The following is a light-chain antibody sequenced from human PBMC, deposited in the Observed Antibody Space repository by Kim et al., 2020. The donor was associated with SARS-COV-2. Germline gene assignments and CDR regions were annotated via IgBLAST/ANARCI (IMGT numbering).Light chain of an antibody. J-gene: IGKJ5*01. CDR3: LQHNTYPIT. V-gene: IGKV1-17*01. CDR2: GAS. Sequence: DIQMTQSPSSLSASVGDRVTITCRASQTISIYLNWYQQKPGKAPKRLIYGASSLQSGVPSRFSGSGSGTEFTLTISSLQPEDFATYFCLQHNTYPITFGQGTRLEIK. CDR1: QTISIY.